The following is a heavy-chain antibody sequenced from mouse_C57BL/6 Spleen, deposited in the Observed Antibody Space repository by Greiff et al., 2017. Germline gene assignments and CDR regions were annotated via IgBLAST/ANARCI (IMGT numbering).Heavy chain of an antibody. D-gene: IGHD1-1*01. CDR1: GYAFGSSW. Sequence: QVQLKESGPELVKPGASVKISCKASGYAFGSSWMNWVKQRPGKGLEWIGRIYPGDGDTNYNGKFKGKATLTADKSSSTAYMQLSSLTSEDSAVYFCARRTTVVAFDYWGQGTTLTVSS. V-gene: IGHV1-82*01. CDR2: IYPGDGDT. J-gene: IGHJ2*01. CDR3: ARRTTVVAFDY.